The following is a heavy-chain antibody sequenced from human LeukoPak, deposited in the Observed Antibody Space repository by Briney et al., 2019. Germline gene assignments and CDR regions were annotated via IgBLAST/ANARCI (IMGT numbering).Heavy chain of an antibody. D-gene: IGHD6-19*01. J-gene: IGHJ4*02. CDR3: ARDWDHDSSGWYGFDY. V-gene: IGHV4-34*01. Sequence: KPSETLSLTCAVYGGSFSGYYWSWIRQPPGKGLEWIGEINHSGSTNYNPSLKSRVTISVDTSKNQFSLKLSSVTAADTAVYYCARDWDHDSSGWYGFDYWGQGTLVTVSS. CDR1: GGSFSGYY. CDR2: INHSGST.